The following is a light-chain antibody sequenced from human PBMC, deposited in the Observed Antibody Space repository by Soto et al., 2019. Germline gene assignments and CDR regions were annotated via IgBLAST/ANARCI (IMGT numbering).Light chain of an antibody. Sequence: QSVLTQPPSVSAAPGQRVTISCSGSSSNIGNNFVSWYQQLPGTAPKLLIYENDKRPSEIPDRFSGSKSGTSATLAISGLQTGDEVDYYCVAWDTSLSAGGVVFGGGTKLTVL. CDR2: END. CDR1: SSNIGNNF. CDR3: VAWDTSLSAGGVV. V-gene: IGLV1-51*02. J-gene: IGLJ2*01.